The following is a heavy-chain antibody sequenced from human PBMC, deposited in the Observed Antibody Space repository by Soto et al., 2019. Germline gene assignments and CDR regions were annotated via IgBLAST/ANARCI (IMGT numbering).Heavy chain of an antibody. D-gene: IGHD3-10*01. J-gene: IGHJ6*02. CDR3: AARVGSSALYYYGMDV. Sequence: PGESLKISCKGSGYSFAGYWITWVRQKPGKGLEWMGRIDPSDSQTYYSPSFRGHVTISVTKSITTVFLQWSSLRASDTAMYYCAARVGSSALYYYGMDVWGQGTTVTVSS. V-gene: IGHV5-10-1*01. CDR2: IDPSDSQT. CDR1: GYSFAGYW.